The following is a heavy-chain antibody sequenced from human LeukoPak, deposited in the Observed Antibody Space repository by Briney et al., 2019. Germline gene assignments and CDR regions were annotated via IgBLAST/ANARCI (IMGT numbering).Heavy chain of an antibody. Sequence: GVLRLSFAASGFTFISYEMSWVRQAPGKGLEWVSYIATSGSAIYYADSVKGRFTISRDNAKNSLYLQMNSLRAEDMAVYYCVRGGYCSSTICYWYNAFDMWGQGTMVTVSS. J-gene: IGHJ3*02. CDR3: VRGGYCSSTICYWYNAFDM. D-gene: IGHD2-2*01. V-gene: IGHV3-48*03. CDR1: GFTFISYE. CDR2: IATSGSAI.